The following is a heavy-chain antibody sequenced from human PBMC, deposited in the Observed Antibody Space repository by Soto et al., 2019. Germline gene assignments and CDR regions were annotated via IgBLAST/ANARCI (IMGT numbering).Heavy chain of an antibody. J-gene: IGHJ4*02. CDR2: VNPIVSMS. V-gene: IGHV1-69*02. Sequence: QVQLVQSGAEVKRPGSSVKVSCKASGDTFNFYSINWVRQAPGLGLEWMGRVNPIVSMSNYAQKFQGTVTMTADKSTSTASMELSSLRPEDTAIYYCASSYGSGYRAFDYWGQGALVPVSS. CDR3: ASSYGSGYRAFDY. D-gene: IGHD3-10*01. CDR1: GDTFNFYS.